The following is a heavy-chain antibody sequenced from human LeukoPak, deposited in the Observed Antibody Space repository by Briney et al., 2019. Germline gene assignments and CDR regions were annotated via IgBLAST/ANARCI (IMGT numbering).Heavy chain of an antibody. CDR1: GGSISSYY. CDR3: ARHGRVGTINPSY. V-gene: IGHV4-59*08. J-gene: IGHJ4*02. CDR2: IYYSGST. D-gene: IGHD2-15*01. Sequence: SETLSLTCTVSGGSISSYYWSWIRQPPGKGLEWIGYIYYSGSTNYNPSLKSRVTISVDTSKNQFSLKLSSVTAADTAVYYCARHGRVGTINPSYWGQGTLVTVSS.